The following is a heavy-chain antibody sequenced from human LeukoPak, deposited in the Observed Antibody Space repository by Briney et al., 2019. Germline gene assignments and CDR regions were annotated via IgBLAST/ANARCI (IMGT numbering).Heavy chain of an antibody. CDR3: AREVHDYGDYAFDP. Sequence: GGSLRLCCVGSGFTFRSYWMHWVRQTPGKGLEWVSVIYSGGSTYYADSVKGRFTISRDNSKNTLYLQMNSLRAEDTAVYYCAREVHDYGDYAFDPWGQGTLVTVSS. J-gene: IGHJ5*02. CDR2: IYSGGST. D-gene: IGHD4-17*01. V-gene: IGHV3-53*01. CDR1: GFTFRSYW.